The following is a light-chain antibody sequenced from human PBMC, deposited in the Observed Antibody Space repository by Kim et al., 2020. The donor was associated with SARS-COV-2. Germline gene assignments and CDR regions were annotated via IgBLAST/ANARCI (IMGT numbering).Light chain of an antibody. CDR2: DAS. J-gene: IGKJ2*01. CDR3: QQYGT. V-gene: IGKV1-33*01. Sequence: DIQLTQSPSSLSASAGDRVTITCQAGQDISDYLNWYQQKPGEVPKLLIYDASKLHTGVPSRFSGGGSGTHFTFTISSLQPEDVATYYCQQYGTFGQGTKLEI. CDR1: QDISDY.